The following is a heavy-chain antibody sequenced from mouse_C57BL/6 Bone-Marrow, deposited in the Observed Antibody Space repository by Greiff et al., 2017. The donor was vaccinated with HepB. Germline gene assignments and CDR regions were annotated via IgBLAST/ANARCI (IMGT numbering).Heavy chain of an antibody. CDR3: ARWLLRSEYAMDY. CDR2: IYPGGGYT. CDR1: GYTFTNYW. V-gene: IGHV1-63*01. Sequence: QVQLKQSGAELVRPGTSVKMSCKASGYTFTNYWIGWAKQRPGHGLEWIGDIYPGGGYTNYNEKFKGKATLTADKSSSTAYMQFSSLTSEDSAIYYCARWLLRSEYAMDYWGQGTSVTVSS. J-gene: IGHJ4*01. D-gene: IGHD2-3*01.